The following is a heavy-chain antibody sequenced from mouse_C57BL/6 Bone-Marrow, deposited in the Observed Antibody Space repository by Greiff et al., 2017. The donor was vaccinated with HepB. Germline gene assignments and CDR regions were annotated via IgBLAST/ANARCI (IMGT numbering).Heavy chain of an antibody. J-gene: IGHJ3*01. V-gene: IGHV1-7*01. CDR1: GYTFTSYW. CDR2: INPSSGYT. CDR3: ANRWLLRAWFAY. D-gene: IGHD2-3*01. Sequence: QVQLQQSGAELVKPGASVKLSCKASGYTFTSYWMHWVKQRPGQGLEWIGYINPSSGYTKYNQKFKDKATLTADKSSSTAYMQLSSLTYEDSAVYYCANRWLLRAWFAYWGQGTLVTVSA.